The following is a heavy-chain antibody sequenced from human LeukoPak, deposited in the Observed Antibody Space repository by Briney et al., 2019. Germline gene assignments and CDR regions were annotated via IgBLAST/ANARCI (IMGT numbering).Heavy chain of an antibody. CDR2: VNTEGTTT. J-gene: IGHJ5*01. CDR1: GFLLNTYW. Sequence: GVSLRLSCAASGFLLNTYWMHWVRQAPGKGLVWVSRVNTEGTTTEYADSVKGRFTISRDNAKNTLYLQMNSLRDEDTAVYFCAKGTHLSNSYNWLDSWGQGTLVTVSS. D-gene: IGHD4-11*01. CDR3: AKGTHLSNSYNWLDS. V-gene: IGHV3-74*03.